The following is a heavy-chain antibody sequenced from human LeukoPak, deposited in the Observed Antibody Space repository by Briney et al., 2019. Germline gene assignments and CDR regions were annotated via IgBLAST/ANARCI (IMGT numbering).Heavy chain of an antibody. J-gene: IGHJ4*02. V-gene: IGHV1-69*06. Sequence: SMKLSCKASGRAFSSYAISWVRQAPGQGLEWMGGIIPIFGTANYAQKFQGRVTITADKSTSTAYMELSSLRSEDTAVYYCASPLSGWFGFDYWGQGTLVTVSS. D-gene: IGHD2-15*01. CDR1: GRAFSSYA. CDR3: ASPLSGWFGFDY. CDR2: IIPIFGTA.